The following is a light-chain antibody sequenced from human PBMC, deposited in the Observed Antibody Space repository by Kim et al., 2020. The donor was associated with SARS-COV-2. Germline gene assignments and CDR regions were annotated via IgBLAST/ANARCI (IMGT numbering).Light chain of an antibody. J-gene: IGKJ1*01. CDR3: QQYNEWTWT. Sequence: EIVMTQSPATLSVSPGERATLSCRASQSAGTNLARYQHKPGQAPSLLISDSSTRAPGIPASFSCSGAGTESTITISSLQSEDFALHYCQQYNEWTWTFGPGTKVDIK. CDR2: DSS. V-gene: IGKV3-15*01. CDR1: QSAGTN.